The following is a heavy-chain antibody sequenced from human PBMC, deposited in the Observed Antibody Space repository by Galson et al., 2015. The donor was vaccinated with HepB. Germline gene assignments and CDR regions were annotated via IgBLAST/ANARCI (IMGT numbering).Heavy chain of an antibody. V-gene: IGHV3-7*01. CDR2: IKQDGSEK. CDR3: AVAYCTAASCPWSFDY. CDR1: GFTFSSYW. J-gene: IGHJ4*02. Sequence: SLRLSCAASGFTFSSYWMSWVRQAPGKGLEWVANIKQDGSEKYYVDSVKGRFTISRDNAKNSLYLQMNSLRAEDTAVYFCAVAYCTAASCPWSFDYWGQGTLVTVSS. D-gene: IGHD2-8*02.